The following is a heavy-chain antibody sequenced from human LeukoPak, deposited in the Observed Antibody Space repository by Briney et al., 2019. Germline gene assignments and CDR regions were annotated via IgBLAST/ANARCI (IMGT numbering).Heavy chain of an antibody. CDR2: IYTGGDT. CDR3: AGAARPWYFDY. D-gene: IGHD6-6*01. V-gene: IGHV3-53*01. Sequence: GGSLRLSCEGSAFIFSGHWMNWVRQTPGKGLEWVSLIYTGGDTYYADSVKGRFTISRDTSKNTLYLQMNSLRAEDTAVYYCAGAARPWYFDYWGQGTQVTVSS. J-gene: IGHJ4*02. CDR1: AFIFSGHW.